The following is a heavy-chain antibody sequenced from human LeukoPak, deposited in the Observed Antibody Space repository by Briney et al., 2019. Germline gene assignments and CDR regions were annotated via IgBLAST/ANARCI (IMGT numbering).Heavy chain of an antibody. CDR1: GYTLTELS. CDR2: FDPEDGET. CDR3: ATDLASGTTWDY. Sequence: VASVKASCKVSGYTLTELSMHWVRQAPGKGLEWMGGFDPEDGETIYAQKFQGRVTMTEDTSTDTAYMELSSLRSEDTAVYYCATDLASGTTWDYWGQGTLVTVSS. V-gene: IGHV1-24*01. D-gene: IGHD1-1*01. J-gene: IGHJ4*02.